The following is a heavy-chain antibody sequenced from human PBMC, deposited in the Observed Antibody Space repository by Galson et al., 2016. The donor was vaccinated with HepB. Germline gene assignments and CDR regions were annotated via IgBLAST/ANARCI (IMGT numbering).Heavy chain of an antibody. Sequence: ETLSLTCTVSGGSISGYYWSWIRQPPEKGLEWIGYIYDSGSTNYNPSLKSRLTISIDTSKNQFSLKLTSVTAADTAVYYCARLPRLWDGYFDYWGHGTLVTVSS. CDR3: ARLPRLWDGYFDY. V-gene: IGHV4-59*08. CDR1: GGSISGYY. CDR2: IYDSGST. D-gene: IGHD1-26*01. J-gene: IGHJ4*01.